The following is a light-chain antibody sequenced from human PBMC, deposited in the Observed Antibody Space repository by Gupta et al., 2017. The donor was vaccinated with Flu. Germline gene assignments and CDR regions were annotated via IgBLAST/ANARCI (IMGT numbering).Light chain of an antibody. Sequence: DTAYTQSPGTLSLSPGERATLSCRASQSVSSSQLAWYQQKPGQAPRLLIYGVSSRATDIPDRFSGSGSGTDFTLTISRLEPEDFAVYYCQQYGRSSRTFGQGTKLEIK. V-gene: IGKV3-20*01. J-gene: IGKJ2*01. CDR2: GVS. CDR1: QSVSSSQ. CDR3: QQYGRSSRT.